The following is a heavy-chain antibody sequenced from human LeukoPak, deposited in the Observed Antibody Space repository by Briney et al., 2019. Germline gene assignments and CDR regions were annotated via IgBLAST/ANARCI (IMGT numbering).Heavy chain of an antibody. V-gene: IGHV1-18*01. CDR2: ISAYNGNT. CDR1: GYTFTSYS. CDR3: ARDSSGWYGHAFDI. Sequence: ASVKVSCKASGYTFTSYSISWVRQAPGQGLEWMGWISAYNGNTNYAQKLQGRVTMTTDTSTSTAYMELRSLRSDDTAVYYCARDSSGWYGHAFDIWGQGTMVTVSS. J-gene: IGHJ3*02. D-gene: IGHD6-19*01.